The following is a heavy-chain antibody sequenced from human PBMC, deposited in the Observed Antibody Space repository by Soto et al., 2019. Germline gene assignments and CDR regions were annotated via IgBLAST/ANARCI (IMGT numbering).Heavy chain of an antibody. V-gene: IGHV3-9*01. CDR2: ISWNSGSI. J-gene: IGHJ1*01. Sequence: SLRLSCAASGFTFDDYAMHWVRQAPGKGLEWVSGISWNSGSIGYADSVKGRFTISRDNAKNSLYLQMNSLRAEDTALYYCAKDMAPYYDSSGYYSAAFDIWGQGSLVTVSS. CDR1: GFTFDDYA. CDR3: AKDMAPYYDSSGYYSAAFDI. D-gene: IGHD3-22*01.